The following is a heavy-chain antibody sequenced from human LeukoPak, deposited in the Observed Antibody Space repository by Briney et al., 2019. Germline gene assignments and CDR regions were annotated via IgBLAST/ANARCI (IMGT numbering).Heavy chain of an antibody. V-gene: IGHV3-30*03. D-gene: IGHD2-2*01. CDR3: ARDKGPPHIVVVKAHRARDYYYMDV. J-gene: IGHJ6*03. CDR1: GITFSIYG. CDR2: ISYDGTNK. Sequence: GGSLRLSCAASGITFSIYGKHWVRQAPGKGLEWVAVISYDGTNKYYADSVQGRFTISRDNSKNMLYLQMNSLRSEDTAVYYCARDKGPPHIVVVKAHRARDYYYMDVWGKGTTVTVSS.